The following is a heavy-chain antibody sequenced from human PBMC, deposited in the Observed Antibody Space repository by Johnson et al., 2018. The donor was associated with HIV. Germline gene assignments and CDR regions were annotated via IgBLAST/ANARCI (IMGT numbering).Heavy chain of an antibody. J-gene: IGHJ3*02. CDR2: IYSGGTT. CDR1: GFTFSDYY. V-gene: IGHV3-66*01. CDR3: AREDYYDSRVGAFDI. D-gene: IGHD3-22*01. Sequence: EVQVVESGGGLVKPGGSLRLSCAASGFTFSDYYMSWIRQAPGKGLEWVSVIYSGGTTYYADSVKGRFTISRDNSKNTVYLQMNSLRAEDTALYYCAREDYYDSRVGAFDIWGQGTMVTVSS.